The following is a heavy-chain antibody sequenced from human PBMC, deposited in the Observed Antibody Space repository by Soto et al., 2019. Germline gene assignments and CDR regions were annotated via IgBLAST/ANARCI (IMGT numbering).Heavy chain of an antibody. V-gene: IGHV1-18*01. CDR3: ARGGGFSGTSNYYYYYYMDV. D-gene: IGHD1-7*01. Sequence: ASVKVSCRASGYTFTSYGISWVRQAPGQGLEWMGWISAYNGNTNYAQKLQGRVTMTTDTSTSTAYMELRSLRSDDTAVYYCARGGGFSGTSNYYYYYYMDVWGKGTTVTVSS. CDR1: GYTFTSYG. CDR2: ISAYNGNT. J-gene: IGHJ6*03.